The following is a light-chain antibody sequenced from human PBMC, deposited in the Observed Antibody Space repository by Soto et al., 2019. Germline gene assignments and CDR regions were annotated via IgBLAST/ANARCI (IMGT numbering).Light chain of an antibody. Sequence: DIVMTQSPDSLAVSLGERTTINCKSSQSLFYSSNNKNFLAWYQHKAGQPPKLLIYWASTRESGVPDRFSGSGSGAEFNLTITSLQAEDAGVYYCQPYFTTPRTFGQGTRLEI. CDR1: QSLFYSSNNKNF. J-gene: IGKJ2*02. CDR3: QPYFTTPRT. V-gene: IGKV4-1*01. CDR2: WAS.